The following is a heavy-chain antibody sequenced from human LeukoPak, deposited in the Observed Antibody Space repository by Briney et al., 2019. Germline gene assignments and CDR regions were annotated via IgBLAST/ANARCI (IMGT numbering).Heavy chain of an antibody. Sequence: GGSLKLSCAASGFTFSSFSMNWVRQAPGKGLEWVSSISSNGRGTYYADSVKGRLTISRDNSKNTLYLQMNSLRAEDTAVYYCAKGHKQRVGPRDVFDIGGKGKMVTVSS. J-gene: IGHJ3*02. CDR3: AKGHKQRVGPRDVFDI. V-gene: IGHV3-23*01. CDR1: GFTFSSFS. CDR2: ISSNGRGT. D-gene: IGHD6-13*01.